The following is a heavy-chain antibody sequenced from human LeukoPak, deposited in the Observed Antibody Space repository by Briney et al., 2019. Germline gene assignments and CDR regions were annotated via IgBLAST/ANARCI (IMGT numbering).Heavy chain of an antibody. V-gene: IGHV3-30*03. J-gene: IGHJ5*02. D-gene: IGHD1-26*01. Sequence: PGKSLTLSCTASGFTFSDYGMHWVRQAPGKGLEWVAVKSFDGTNEDSADSLQGRFIVSRDNAKNSLYLQMNSLRAEDTAVYYCAREWESDLWGQGTLVTVSS. CDR3: AREWESDL. CDR2: KSFDGTNE. CDR1: GFTFSDYG.